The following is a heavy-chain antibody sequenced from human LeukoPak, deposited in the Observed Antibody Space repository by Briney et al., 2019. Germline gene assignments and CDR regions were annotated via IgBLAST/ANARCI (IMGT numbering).Heavy chain of an antibody. Sequence: PGGSLRLSCEASGFTFSSYSMNWVRQAPGKGLEWVSSISTFSSDIHYADSVKGRFTISRDNAKNSLFLQMNSLRAEDTALYYCARDVGVAGTYYFDYWGQGTLVTVSS. V-gene: IGHV3-21*01. CDR1: GFTFSSYS. CDR3: ARDVGVAGTYYFDY. J-gene: IGHJ4*02. D-gene: IGHD6-19*01. CDR2: ISTFSSDI.